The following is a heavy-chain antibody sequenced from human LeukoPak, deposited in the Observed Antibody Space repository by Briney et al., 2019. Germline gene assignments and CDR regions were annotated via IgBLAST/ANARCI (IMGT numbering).Heavy chain of an antibody. CDR2: INPNSGGT. CDR3: ARGRDSGSYRGGYYFDY. D-gene: IGHD1-26*01. J-gene: IGHJ4*02. Sequence: VASVKVSCKASGYTFTGYYMHWVRQAPGQGLEWMGWINPNSGGTNYAQKFQGRVTMTRDTSISTAYMELSRLRSDDTAVYYCARGRDSGSYRGGYYFDYWGQGTLVTVSS. CDR1: GYTFTGYY. V-gene: IGHV1-2*02.